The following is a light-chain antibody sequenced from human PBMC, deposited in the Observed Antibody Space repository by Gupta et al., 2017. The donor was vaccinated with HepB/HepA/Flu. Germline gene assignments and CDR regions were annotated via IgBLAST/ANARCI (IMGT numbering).Light chain of an antibody. J-gene: IGKJ4*01. V-gene: IGKV1-39*01. CDR3: QQTYNNPPIT. CDR1: QSIGSY. Sequence: DIQMTQSPSSLSASVGDKVTITCRASQSIGSYLNWYQQKPGKAPKLLIYTASTLQSGVPSRFSGSGYGTDFTLTISSRQPEDFATYYCQQTYNNPPITFGGGTKVEVK. CDR2: TAS.